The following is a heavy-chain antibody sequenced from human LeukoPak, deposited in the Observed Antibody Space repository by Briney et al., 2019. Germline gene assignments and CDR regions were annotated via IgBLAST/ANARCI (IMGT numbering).Heavy chain of an antibody. Sequence: ASVKVSCKASGYTFTGYYIHWVRQAPGQGLEWMGWINPNSGGTNYAQRFQGRVTMTRDTSISTAYMELSRLTSDDTAAYYCARVGAMAGIGWGDFDYWGQGTLVTVSS. CDR3: ARVGAMAGIGWGDFDY. J-gene: IGHJ4*02. CDR2: INPNSGGT. D-gene: IGHD6-19*01. CDR1: GYTFTGYY. V-gene: IGHV1-2*02.